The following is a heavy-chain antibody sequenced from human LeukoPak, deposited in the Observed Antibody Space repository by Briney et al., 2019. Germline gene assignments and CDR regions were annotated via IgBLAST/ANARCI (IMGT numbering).Heavy chain of an antibody. V-gene: IGHV3-23*01. CDR3: VSRSIWFGELLPPFDY. D-gene: IGHD3-10*01. CDR2: ICGRGGNT. Sequence: GGSLRLSCAASGFTFSTYAMSWVRQAPGKGLEWVSLICGRGGNTYYADSVKGRFTISRDNSKSTLYLQMNSLRAEDTAVYYCVSRSIWFGELLPPFDYWGQGTLVTVSS. CDR1: GFTFSTYA. J-gene: IGHJ4*02.